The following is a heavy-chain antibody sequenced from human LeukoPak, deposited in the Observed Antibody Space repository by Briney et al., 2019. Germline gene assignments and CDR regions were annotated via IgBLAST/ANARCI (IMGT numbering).Heavy chain of an antibody. CDR3: AKDFGSGSYDYYYMDV. V-gene: IGHV3-23*01. CDR2: ISGSGGST. Sequence: QPGGSLRLSCAASGFTFSSYAMSWVRQAPGKGLEWVSAISGSGGSTYYADSVKGRFTISRDNSKNTLYLQMNSLRAEDTAVYYCAKDFGSGSYDYYYMDVWGKGTTVTASS. CDR1: GFTFSSYA. D-gene: IGHD3-10*01. J-gene: IGHJ6*03.